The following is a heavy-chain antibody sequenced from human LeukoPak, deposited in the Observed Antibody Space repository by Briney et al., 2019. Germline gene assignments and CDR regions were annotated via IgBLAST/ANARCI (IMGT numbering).Heavy chain of an antibody. D-gene: IGHD3-22*01. J-gene: IGHJ3*02. CDR1: GFTFSSYS. CDR2: ISSSSSYI. V-gene: IGHV3-21*01. Sequence: PGGSLRLSCAASGFTFSSYSMNWVRQAPGKGLEWVSSISSSSSYIYYADSVKGRFTISRDNAKNSLYLQMNSLRAEDTAVYYCARDSGYVRAFDIWGQGTMVTVSS. CDR3: ARDSGYVRAFDI.